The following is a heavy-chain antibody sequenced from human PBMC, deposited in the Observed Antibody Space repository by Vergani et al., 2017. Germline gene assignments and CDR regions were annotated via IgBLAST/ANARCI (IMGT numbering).Heavy chain of an antibody. CDR1: EFTFSNYA. CDR2: ISGSGVSA. Sequence: EVQLLESGGGLVQPGGSLRLTCAASEFTFSNYAMNWVRQAPGKGLEWVSGISGSGVSAYYTDSVKGRFTISRDNSKNMLFLQMNSLRAEDTALYYCAKGPKPNNWGGYAFDIWGQGTMVTVSS. J-gene: IGHJ3*02. D-gene: IGHD7-27*01. CDR3: AKGPKPNNWGGYAFDI. V-gene: IGHV3-23*01.